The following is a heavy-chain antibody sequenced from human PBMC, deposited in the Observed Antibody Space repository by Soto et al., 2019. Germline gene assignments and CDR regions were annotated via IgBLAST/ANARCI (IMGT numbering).Heavy chain of an antibody. CDR1: GYIFTNYY. Sequence: GASVKVSCKASGYIFTNYYIHWVRQAPGQGLEWMAIINPLPTSGSTNYAQKFQGRVTVTRDTSTSTVYLELSSLRSDDTAVYYCARDLAEAAYWGQGTLVTVSS. V-gene: IGHV1-46*01. D-gene: IGHD6-13*01. CDR3: ARDLAEAAY. J-gene: IGHJ4*02. CDR2: INPLPTSGST.